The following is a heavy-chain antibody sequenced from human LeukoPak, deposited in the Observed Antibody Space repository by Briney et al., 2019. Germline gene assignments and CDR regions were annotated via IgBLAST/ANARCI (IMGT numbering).Heavy chain of an antibody. Sequence: PGGSLRLSCAPSGFSFSTYWMSWVRQAPGKGLEWVATIKQDGREKYYVDSVKGRFTISRDNAKNSLHLQMNSLRAEDTAVYYCASNIMGYQLLVFDYWGQGTLVTVSS. J-gene: IGHJ4*02. CDR2: IKQDGREK. V-gene: IGHV3-7*03. D-gene: IGHD2-2*01. CDR1: GFSFSTYW. CDR3: ASNIMGYQLLVFDY.